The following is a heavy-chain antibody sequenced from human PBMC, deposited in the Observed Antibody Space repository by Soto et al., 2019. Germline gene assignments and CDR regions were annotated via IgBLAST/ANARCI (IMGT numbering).Heavy chain of an antibody. V-gene: IGHV5-51*01. CDR1: GYSFTSYW. J-gene: IGHJ6*02. Sequence: GESLKISCKGSGYSFTSYWIGWVRQMPGKGLEWTGIIYPGDSDTRYSPSFQGQVTISADKSISTAYLQWSSLKASDTAMYYCARAGVVVAATPELGNYYYYGMDVWGQGTTVTVSS. CDR3: ARAGVVVAATPELGNYYYYGMDV. CDR2: IYPGDSDT. D-gene: IGHD2-15*01.